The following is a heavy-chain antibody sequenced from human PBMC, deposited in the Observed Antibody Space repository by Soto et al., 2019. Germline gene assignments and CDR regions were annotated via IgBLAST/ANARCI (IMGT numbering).Heavy chain of an antibody. CDR2: IYYSGST. V-gene: IGHV4-59*08. CDR1: GGSISSYY. J-gene: IGHJ4*02. CDR3: ARHGSSVLYYFDY. D-gene: IGHD2-8*02. Sequence: SETLSLTCTVSGGSISSYYWSWIRQPPGKGLEWIGYIYYSGSTNYNPSLKSRVTISVDTSKNQFSLKLSSVTAADTAVYYCARHGSSVLYYFDYWGQGTRVTVSS.